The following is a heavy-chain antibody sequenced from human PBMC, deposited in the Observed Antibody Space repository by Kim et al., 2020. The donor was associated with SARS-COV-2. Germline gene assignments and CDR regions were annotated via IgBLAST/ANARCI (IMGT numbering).Heavy chain of an antibody. V-gene: IGHV3-53*01. Sequence: GGSLRLSCAASGFTVSSNYMSWVRQAPGKGLEWVSVIYSGGSTYYADSVKGRFTISRDNSKNTLYLQMNSLRAEDTAVYYCASLGYSSGPRPFDYWGQGTLVTVSS. J-gene: IGHJ4*02. CDR1: GFTVSSNY. CDR3: ASLGYSSGPRPFDY. CDR2: IYSGGST. D-gene: IGHD6-19*01.